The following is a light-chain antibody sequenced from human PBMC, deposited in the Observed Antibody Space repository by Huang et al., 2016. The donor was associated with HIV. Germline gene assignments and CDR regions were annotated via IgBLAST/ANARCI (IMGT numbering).Light chain of an antibody. V-gene: IGKV1-13*02. CDR2: VAA. CDR1: QCISTD. J-gene: IGKJ1*01. CDR3: QQFNSYPWT. Sequence: IRLTQSPSSLSASIGDRATITCRASQCISTDVAWYQQKPGKPPELLIYVAASLESGVPSTFSGSGSGTEFTLTILSLQPDDLVTYYCQQFNSYPWTFGQGTKVEIK.